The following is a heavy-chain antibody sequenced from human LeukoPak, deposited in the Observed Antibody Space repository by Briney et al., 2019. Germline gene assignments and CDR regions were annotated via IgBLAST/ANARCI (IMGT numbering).Heavy chain of an antibody. Sequence: GGSLRLSCEASGFNFSHAWMSWVRQAPGKGLEWVGRVESMDDGGTLDYAEPVKGRFTISRDDAKMTLYLQMNSLKTEDAAVYYCTPDGAFYYLDVWGKGVTVTVSS. CDR3: TPDGAFYYLDV. V-gene: IGHV3-15*04. D-gene: IGHD3-16*01. CDR2: VESMDDGGTL. CDR1: GFNFSHAW. J-gene: IGHJ6*03.